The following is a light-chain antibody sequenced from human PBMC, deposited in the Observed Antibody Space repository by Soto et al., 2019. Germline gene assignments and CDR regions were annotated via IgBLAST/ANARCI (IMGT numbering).Light chain of an antibody. V-gene: IGKV3-20*01. CDR1: QSVSSNF. J-gene: IGKJ1*01. CDR3: HQYGSSPRT. CDR2: GAS. Sequence: EIVLTQSPGTLSLSPGDRATLSCRASQSVSSNFLAWYQQKPGQAPRLLIYGASIRATGIPDRCSGSGSGTDVTLTIRRLEPEDFAMYFCHQYGSSPRTFGQGTKVEIK.